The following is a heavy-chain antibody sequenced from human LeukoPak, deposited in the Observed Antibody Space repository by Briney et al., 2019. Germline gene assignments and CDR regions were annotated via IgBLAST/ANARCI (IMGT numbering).Heavy chain of an antibody. J-gene: IGHJ6*03. CDR2: ISWDGGST. Sequence: GGSLRLSCAASGFTFDEYTMHWVRQGPGKGLEWVSLISWDGGSTYYIDSVKGRFTISRDNSKNSLYLQMNSLRTEDTALYYCAKGNYYYMDVWGKGTTVTVSS. CDR1: GFTFDEYT. V-gene: IGHV3-43*01. CDR3: AKGNYYYMDV.